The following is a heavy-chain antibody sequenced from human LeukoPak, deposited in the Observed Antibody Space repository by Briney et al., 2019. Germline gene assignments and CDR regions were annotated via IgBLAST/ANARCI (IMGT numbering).Heavy chain of an antibody. Sequence: GGSLRLSCAASGFTVSANYMSWVRQAPGKGLEWVSSISGSGGSTYYADSVKGRFTISRDGSKNTLYVQMNSLRAEDTAVYYCAKGVGTNKGGYYFDYWGQGTPVTVSS. V-gene: IGHV3-23*01. CDR3: AKGVGTNKGGYYFDY. D-gene: IGHD1-26*01. J-gene: IGHJ4*02. CDR1: GFTVSANY. CDR2: ISGSGGST.